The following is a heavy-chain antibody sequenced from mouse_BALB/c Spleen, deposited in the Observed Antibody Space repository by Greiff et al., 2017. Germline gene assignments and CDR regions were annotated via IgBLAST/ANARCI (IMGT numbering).Heavy chain of an antibody. Sequence: EVQLQQSGAELVRPGALVKLSCKASGFNIKDYYMHWVKQRPEQGLEWIGWIDPENGNTIYDPKFQGKASITADTSSNTAYLQLSSLTSEDTAVYYCARRPSVVESAYWGQGTLVTVSA. CDR3: ARRPSVVESAY. CDR1: GFNIKDYY. CDR2: IDPENGNT. D-gene: IGHD1-1*01. V-gene: IGHV14-1*02. J-gene: IGHJ3*01.